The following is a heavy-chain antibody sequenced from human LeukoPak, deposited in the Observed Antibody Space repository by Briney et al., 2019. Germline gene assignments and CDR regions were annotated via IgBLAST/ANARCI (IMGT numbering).Heavy chain of an antibody. Sequence: SETLSLTCTISGGSINSGGYYWIWIRQYPGKGLEWIGFIYHSGTTDSNPSLKSRLSISLDTSRNQFSLKLNSVTAADTAFYYCAGVAYWFNTGARLPDYWGQGTLVVVSS. J-gene: IGHJ4*02. V-gene: IGHV4-31*03. D-gene: IGHD2-8*02. CDR2: IYHSGTT. CDR3: AGVAYWFNTGARLPDY. CDR1: GGSINSGGYY.